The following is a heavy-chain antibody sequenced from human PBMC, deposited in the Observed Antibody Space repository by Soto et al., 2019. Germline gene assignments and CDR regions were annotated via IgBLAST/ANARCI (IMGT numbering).Heavy chain of an antibody. D-gene: IGHD2-15*01. V-gene: IGHV3-23*01. CDR3: EKTPSYCSSGSCYFLDY. CDR1: GFTFSSYA. CDR2: ISGSGGST. Sequence: PGGSLRLSRAASGFTFSSYAMSWVRQAPGKGLEWVSAISGSGGSTYYADSVKGRFTISRDNSKNTLYLQMNSLRAEDTAVYYSEKTPSYCSSGSCYFLDYWGQGTLVTVSS. J-gene: IGHJ4*02.